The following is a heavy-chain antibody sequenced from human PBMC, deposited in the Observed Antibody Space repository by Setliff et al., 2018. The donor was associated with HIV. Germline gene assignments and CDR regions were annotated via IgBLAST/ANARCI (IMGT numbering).Heavy chain of an antibody. CDR2: IKSKSDGGAT. D-gene: IGHD6-13*01. V-gene: IGHV3-15*01. J-gene: IGHJ4*02. CDR3: ARETRSRYIGSSWNYFDY. Sequence: PGGSLRLSCAASGFTFRNAWMNWVRQAPGKGLEWLGLIKSKSDGGATDYPASVKGRFTISRDDSKSIAYLQMNSLKTEDTAVYYCARETRSRYIGSSWNYFDYWGQGTLVTVSS. CDR1: GFTFRNAW.